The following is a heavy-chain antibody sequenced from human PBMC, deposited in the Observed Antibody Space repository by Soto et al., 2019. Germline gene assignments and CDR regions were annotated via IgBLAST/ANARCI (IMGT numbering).Heavy chain of an antibody. CDR2: ICSGGST. CDR1: GFTVSSNY. Sequence: EVQLVESGGGLIQPGGSLRLSCAASGFTVSSNYMSWVRQAPGKGLEWVSVICSGGSTYYADSVKGRFTISRDNSKNTLYLQMNSLRAEDTAVYYCARALSSGYGDADPWYFDYWGQGTLVTVSS. J-gene: IGHJ4*02. D-gene: IGHD3-22*01. V-gene: IGHV3-53*01. CDR3: ARALSSGYGDADPWYFDY.